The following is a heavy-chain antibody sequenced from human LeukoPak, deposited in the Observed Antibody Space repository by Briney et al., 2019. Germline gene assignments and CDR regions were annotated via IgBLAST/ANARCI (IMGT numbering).Heavy chain of an antibody. CDR1: GYTFTSYY. CDR2: INPSGGAP. D-gene: IGHD1-7*01. J-gene: IGHJ4*02. V-gene: IGHV1-46*01. Sequence: GASVKVSCKASGYTFTSYYMHWVRQAPGQGLEWMGMINPSGGAPRYAQKFQGRVTMTTDTSTSTAYMELRSLRSDDTAVYYCAVQVELVGHWGQGTLVTVSS. CDR3: AVQVELVGH.